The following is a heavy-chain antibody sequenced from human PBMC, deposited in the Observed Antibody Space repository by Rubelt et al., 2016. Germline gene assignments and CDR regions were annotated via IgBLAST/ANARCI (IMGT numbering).Heavy chain of an antibody. Sequence: QVQLVQSGAEVKKPGASVKVSCKASGYTFTSYGISWVRQAPGQGLEWMGIINPSGGSTSYAQKFQGRVTMTRDTSTSTGDMELSSLRSEDTAVYYCARSYSNYQDGYYYYYGMDVWGQGTTVTVSS. CDR1: GYTFTSYG. J-gene: IGHJ6*02. V-gene: IGHV1-46*01. D-gene: IGHD4-11*01. CDR3: ARSYSNYQDGYYYYYGMDV. CDR2: INPSGGST.